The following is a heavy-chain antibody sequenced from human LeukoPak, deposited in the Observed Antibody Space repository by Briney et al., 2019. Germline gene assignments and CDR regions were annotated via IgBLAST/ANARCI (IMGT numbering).Heavy chain of an antibody. Sequence: PGRSLRPSCAASGFTFTDWYMSWIRQAPGKGLQWLSYISSSSSDTSYADSVRGRFTISRDNAKKSVYLQMNSLRAEDTAIYYCVKSAGRNGGNWGQGTLVTVSS. CDR3: VKSAGRNGGN. CDR2: ISSSSSDT. V-gene: IGHV3-11*06. J-gene: IGHJ4*02. D-gene: IGHD1-26*01. CDR1: GFTFTDWY.